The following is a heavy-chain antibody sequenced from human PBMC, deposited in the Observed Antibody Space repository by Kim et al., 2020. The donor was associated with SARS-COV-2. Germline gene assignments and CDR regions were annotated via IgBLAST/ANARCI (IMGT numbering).Heavy chain of an antibody. CDR3: AVAHKRAWDYYGMDV. V-gene: IGHV3-7*01. CDR1: GFTFSSYW. CDR2: IKQDGSEK. D-gene: IGHD1-26*01. J-gene: IGHJ6*02. Sequence: GGSLRLSCAASGFTFSSYWMSWVRQAPGKGLEWVANIKQDGSEKYYVDSVKGRFTISRDNAKNSLYLQMNSLRAEDTAVYYCAVAHKRAWDYYGMDVWGQGTTVTVSS.